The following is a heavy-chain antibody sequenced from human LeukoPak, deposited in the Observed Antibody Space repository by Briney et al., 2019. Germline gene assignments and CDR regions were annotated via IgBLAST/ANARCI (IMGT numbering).Heavy chain of an antibody. J-gene: IGHJ3*02. D-gene: IGHD5-24*01. Sequence: PGGSLRLSCAASGFTFSSYSMNWVRQAPGKGLEWVSSISSSSSYIYYADSVKGRFTISRDNAKNSLYLQMNSRRAEDTAVYYCARDRDAHDAFDIWGQGTMVTVSS. CDR3: ARDRDAHDAFDI. CDR1: GFTFSSYS. V-gene: IGHV3-21*01. CDR2: ISSSSSYI.